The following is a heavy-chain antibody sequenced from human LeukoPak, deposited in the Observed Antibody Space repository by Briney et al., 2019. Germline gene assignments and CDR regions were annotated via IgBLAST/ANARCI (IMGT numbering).Heavy chain of an antibody. Sequence: GGSLRLSCAASGFTFSSYAMSWVRQAPGKGLEWVSAISGSGGSTYYADSVKGRFTISRDNSKNTLYLQMNSLRAEDTAVYYCAKALSGPGNYGDFDYWGQGTLVTVSS. D-gene: IGHD3-10*01. J-gene: IGHJ4*02. CDR3: AKALSGPGNYGDFDY. CDR1: GFTFSSYA. CDR2: ISGSGGST. V-gene: IGHV3-23*01.